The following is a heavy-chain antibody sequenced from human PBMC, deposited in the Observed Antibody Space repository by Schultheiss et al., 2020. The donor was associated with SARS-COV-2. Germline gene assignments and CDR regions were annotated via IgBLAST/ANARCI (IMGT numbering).Heavy chain of an antibody. CDR3: ATAAAAAGNWFDP. CDR1: GGSISSGAYY. J-gene: IGHJ5*02. Sequence: SETLSLTCTVSGGSISSGAYYWTWIRQPAGKGLEWMGHIYISGSTKYNPSLRSRVTISVDTSKNQFSLKLNSVTAADTAVYYCATAAAAAGNWFDPWGHGTLVTVSS. CDR2: IYISGST. D-gene: IGHD6-13*01. V-gene: IGHV4-61*09.